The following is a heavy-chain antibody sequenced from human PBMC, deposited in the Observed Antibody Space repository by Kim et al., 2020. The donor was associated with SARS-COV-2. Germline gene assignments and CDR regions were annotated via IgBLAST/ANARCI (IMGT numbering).Heavy chain of an antibody. V-gene: IGHV4-34*01. CDR3: ARPQGPLRRPRPYYYYYYYGMDV. D-gene: IGHD3-22*01. J-gene: IGHJ6*02. CDR2: INHSGST. CDR1: GGSFSGYY. Sequence: SETLSLTCAVYGGSFSGYYWSWIRQPPGKGLEWIGEINHSGSTNYNPSLKSRVTISVDTSKNQFSLKLSSVTAADTAVYYCARPQGPLRRPRPYYYYYYYGMDVWGQGTTVTVSS.